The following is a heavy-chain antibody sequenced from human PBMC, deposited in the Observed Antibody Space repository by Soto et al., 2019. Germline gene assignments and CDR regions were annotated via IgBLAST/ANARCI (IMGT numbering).Heavy chain of an antibody. CDR3: ARETGTTPLDY. J-gene: IGHJ4*02. CDR1: GYTFTSYG. Sequence: ASVKVSCKASGYTFTSYGISWVRQAPGQGLEWMGWISAYNGNTNYAQKLQGRFTISRDNSKNTLYLQMNSLRAEDTAVYYCARETGTTPLDYWGQGTLVTVSS. V-gene: IGHV1-18*01. CDR2: ISAYNGNT. D-gene: IGHD1-7*01.